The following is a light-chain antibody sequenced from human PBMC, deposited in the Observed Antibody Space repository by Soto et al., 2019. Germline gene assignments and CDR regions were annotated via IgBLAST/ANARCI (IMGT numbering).Light chain of an antibody. Sequence: QSALTQPASVSGSPGQSITISCTGTSSDVGGYNYVSWYQQHPGKAPKLMIYEVSNRPSGVSNLFSGSKSGNTASLTISGLQAEDEADYYCSSYTSSSTVVFGGGTKLTGL. J-gene: IGLJ2*01. V-gene: IGLV2-14*01. CDR2: EVS. CDR3: SSYTSSSTVV. CDR1: SSDVGGYNY.